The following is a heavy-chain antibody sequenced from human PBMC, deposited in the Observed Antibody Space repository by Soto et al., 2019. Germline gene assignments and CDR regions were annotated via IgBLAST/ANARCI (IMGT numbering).Heavy chain of an antibody. D-gene: IGHD7-27*01. J-gene: IGHJ6*02. Sequence: QGHLVQSGAEVKKPGASVKVSCKASGYTFTRYGISWVRQAPGQGLEWMGWISGYNGDTNHAQNLQATVPMTIDTPTNTAYMSLRSLTSADTAVYYCANTGPPPYYYSALDVWGPGTTVTVSS. V-gene: IGHV1-18*01. CDR1: GYTFTRYG. CDR2: ISGYNGDT. CDR3: ANTGPPPYYYSALDV.